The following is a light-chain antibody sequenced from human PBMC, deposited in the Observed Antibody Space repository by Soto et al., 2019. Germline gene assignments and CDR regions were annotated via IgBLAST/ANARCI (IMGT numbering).Light chain of an antibody. J-gene: IGKJ5*01. Sequence: SKSVAAVSVSPGDRVTLSCRSSQPVNNNLAWYQHKPGQAPRLLTYGASTRATGISARFSGGGSGTEFALTISSLQSEDFALYFCQQYEKWPPSITFGQGARLEIK. CDR3: QQYEKWPPSIT. V-gene: IGKV3-15*01. CDR1: QPVNNN. CDR2: GAS.